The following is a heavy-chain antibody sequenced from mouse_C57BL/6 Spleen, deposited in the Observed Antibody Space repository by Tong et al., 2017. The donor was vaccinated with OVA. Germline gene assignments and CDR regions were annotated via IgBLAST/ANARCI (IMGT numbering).Heavy chain of an antibody. Sequence: VQLQESGAELMKPGASVKISCKATGYTFSSYWIEWVKQRPGHGLEWIGEILPGSGSTNYNEKFKGKATFTADTSSNTAYVQLSSLTSEDSAVYYCARGGYGYSWFAYWGQGTLVTVSA. CDR3: ARGGYGYSWFAY. CDR1: GYTFSSYW. D-gene: IGHD1-2*01. CDR2: ILPGSGST. V-gene: IGHV1-9*01. J-gene: IGHJ3*01.